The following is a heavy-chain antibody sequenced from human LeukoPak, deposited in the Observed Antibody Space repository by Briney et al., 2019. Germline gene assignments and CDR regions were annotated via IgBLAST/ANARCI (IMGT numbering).Heavy chain of an antibody. CDR1: GESISGFY. D-gene: IGHD3-10*01. Sequence: SETLSLTCTASGESISGFYWTWIRQPPGKGLEWIGYIYYSGSTNYNPSLKSRVTISVDTSKNQFSLKLSSVTAADTAVYYCARGGYYGSGNDFRFDPWGQGTLVTVSS. V-gene: IGHV4-59*01. CDR3: ARGGYYGSGNDFRFDP. J-gene: IGHJ5*02. CDR2: IYYSGST.